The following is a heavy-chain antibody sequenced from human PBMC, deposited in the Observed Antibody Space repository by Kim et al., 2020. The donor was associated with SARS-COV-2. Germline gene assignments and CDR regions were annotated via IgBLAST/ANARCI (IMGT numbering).Heavy chain of an antibody. CDR1: GYTFTGYY. J-gene: IGHJ3*02. D-gene: IGHD3-10*01. Sequence: ASVKVSCKASGYTFTGYYMHWVRQAPGQGLEWMGWINPNSGGTNYAQKFQGWVTMTRDTSISTAYMELSRLRSDDTAVYYCARGGVLLWFGELYAFDIWGQGTMVTVSS. V-gene: IGHV1-2*04. CDR2: INPNSGGT. CDR3: ARGGVLLWFGELYAFDI.